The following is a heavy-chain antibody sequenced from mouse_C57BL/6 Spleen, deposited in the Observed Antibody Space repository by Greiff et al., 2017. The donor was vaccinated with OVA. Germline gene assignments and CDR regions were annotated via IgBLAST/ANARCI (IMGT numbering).Heavy chain of an antibody. CDR1: GYTFTSYW. CDR2: IHPNSGST. D-gene: IGHD2-4*01. CDR3: AKGHYDYDPFDY. J-gene: IGHJ2*01. V-gene: IGHV1-64*01. Sequence: QVQLQQSGAELVKPGASVKLSCKASGYTFTSYWMHWVKQRPGQGLEWIGMIHPNSGSTNYNEKFKSKATLTVDKSSSTAYMQLSSLTSEDSAVYYCAKGHYDYDPFDYWGQGTTLTVSS.